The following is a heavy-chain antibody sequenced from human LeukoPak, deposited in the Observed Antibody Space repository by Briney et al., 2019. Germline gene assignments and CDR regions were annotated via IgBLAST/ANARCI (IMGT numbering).Heavy chain of an antibody. J-gene: IGHJ3*02. D-gene: IGHD2-15*01. Sequence: ETLSLTCAVSGGSISSGGYSWSWIRQPPGKGLEWVSVIYSGGSTYYADSVKGRFTISRDNSKNTLYLQMNSLRAEDTAVYYCARDGYCSGGSCYLDAFDIWGQGTMVTVSS. CDR1: GGSISSGGYS. CDR2: IYSGGST. CDR3: ARDGYCSGGSCYLDAFDI. V-gene: IGHV3-66*01.